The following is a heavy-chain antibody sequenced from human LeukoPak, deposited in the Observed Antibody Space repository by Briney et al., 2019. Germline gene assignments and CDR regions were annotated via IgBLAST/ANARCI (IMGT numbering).Heavy chain of an antibody. CDR1: GGSISSYY. J-gene: IGHJ4*02. CDR3: ARDVNCSGGSCYAFDY. Sequence: SEALSLTCTVSGGSISSYYWSWIRQPAGKGLEWIGRIYTSGSTNYNPSLKSRVTMSVDTSKNQFSLKLSSVIAADTAVYYCARDVNCSGGSCYAFDYWGQGTLVTVSS. CDR2: IYTSGST. D-gene: IGHD2-15*01. V-gene: IGHV4-4*07.